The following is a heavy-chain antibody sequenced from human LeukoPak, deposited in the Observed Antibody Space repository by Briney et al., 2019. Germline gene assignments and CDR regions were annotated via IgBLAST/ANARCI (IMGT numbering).Heavy chain of an antibody. CDR1: GFTFSSYG. J-gene: IGHJ3*02. CDR2: ISYDGSNK. Sequence: GGSLRLSCAASGFTFSSYGMHWVRQAPGKGLEWVAVISYDGSNKYYADSVKGRFTISRDNSKNTLYLQMNSLRAEDTAVYYCANPTTPTDAFDIWGQGTMVTVSS. CDR3: ANPTTPTDAFDI. V-gene: IGHV3-30*18. D-gene: IGHD1-26*01.